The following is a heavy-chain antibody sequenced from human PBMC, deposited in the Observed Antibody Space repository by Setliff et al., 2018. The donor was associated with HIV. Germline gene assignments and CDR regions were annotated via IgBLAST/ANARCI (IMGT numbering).Heavy chain of an antibody. D-gene: IGHD3-10*01. V-gene: IGHV3-15*01. CDR2: IRSETSGGTR. CDR3: AADLAEYGSGEFDN. Sequence: GGSLRLSCTASGFTFGDYAMSWVRQAPGKGLEWVGRIRSETSGGTRDYAAPVKGRFTVSRDDSTNSVFLQMSSLKIEDTAVYYCAADLAEYGSGEFDNWGQGTLVTVSS. CDR1: GFTFGDYA. J-gene: IGHJ4*02.